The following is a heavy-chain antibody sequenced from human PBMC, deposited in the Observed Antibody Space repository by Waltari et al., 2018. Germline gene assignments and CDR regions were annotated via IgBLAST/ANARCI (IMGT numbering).Heavy chain of an antibody. Sequence: EVQLLESGGGLVQPGGSLRLPCLVSGVTFRSHAMSWVRQAPGKGLEWVSTITGDGGRTYYADSVKGRFTISRDNSKNTLYLQMNSLRAEDTALYSCAKHSAAGWFDPWGQGTLVTVSS. J-gene: IGHJ5*02. D-gene: IGHD2-15*01. CDR2: ITGDGGRT. CDR3: AKHSAAGWFDP. CDR1: GVTFRSHA. V-gene: IGHV3-23*01.